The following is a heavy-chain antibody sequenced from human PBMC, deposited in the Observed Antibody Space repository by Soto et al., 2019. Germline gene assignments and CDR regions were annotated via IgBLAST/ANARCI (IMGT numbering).Heavy chain of an antibody. V-gene: IGHV3-23*01. D-gene: IGHD2-2*01. J-gene: IGHJ4*02. CDR1: GFTFSTST. CDR2: LHAGGDRA. Sequence: EVQLLESGGGLVQPGGSLRLSCAASGFTFSTSTVSWVRQAPGKGLELVSFLHAGGDRAYYADSVKGRFTISRDTSRDTLSLQMNSLRAEDTAVYYCAKMGYRGSTSCYYFDYWGQGTLVSVSS. CDR3: AKMGYRGSTSCYYFDY.